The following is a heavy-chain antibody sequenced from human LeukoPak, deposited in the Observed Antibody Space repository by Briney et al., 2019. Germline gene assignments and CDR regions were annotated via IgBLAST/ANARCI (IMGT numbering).Heavy chain of an antibody. V-gene: IGHV3-48*03. D-gene: IGHD3-9*01. CDR3: ARKGGRRYFDWLPSGPSDY. CDR2: ISSSGSTI. CDR1: GFTFSSYE. Sequence: PGGSLRLSCAASGFTFSSYEMNWVRQAPGKGLEWVSYISSSGSTIYYADSVKGRFTNSRDNAKNSLYLQMNSLRAEDTAVYYCARKGGRRYFDWLPSGPSDYWGQGTLVTVSS. J-gene: IGHJ4*02.